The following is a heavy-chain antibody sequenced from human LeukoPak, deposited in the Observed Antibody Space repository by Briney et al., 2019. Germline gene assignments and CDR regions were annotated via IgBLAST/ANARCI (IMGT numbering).Heavy chain of an antibody. D-gene: IGHD5-12*01. CDR2: SNPNSGGT. V-gene: IGHV1-2*02. J-gene: IGHJ4*02. Sequence: GASVTVSCKASGYTFTAHFIHWVRQAPGQGLEWMGWSNPNSGGTNYAQKFQGRVTMTRDTSISTAYMELSRVRSDDTAVYYCAREYSRYSGTYYDYWGQGTLVTVSS. CDR1: GYTFTAHF. CDR3: AREYSRYSGTYYDY.